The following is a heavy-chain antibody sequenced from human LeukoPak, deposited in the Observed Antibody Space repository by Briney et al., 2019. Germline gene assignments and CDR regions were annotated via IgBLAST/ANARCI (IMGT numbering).Heavy chain of an antibody. V-gene: IGHV3-30*04. D-gene: IGHD2-2*01. CDR1: GFTFSSYA. J-gene: IGHJ6*02. CDR3: ARDHVVVPAATYYYGMDV. Sequence: GGSLRLSCAASGFTFSSYAMHWVRQAPGKGLEWVAVISYDGSNKYYADSVKGRFTISRDNSKNTLYLQMNSLRAEDTAVYYCARDHVVVPAATYYYGMDVWGQGTTVTVSS. CDR2: ISYDGSNK.